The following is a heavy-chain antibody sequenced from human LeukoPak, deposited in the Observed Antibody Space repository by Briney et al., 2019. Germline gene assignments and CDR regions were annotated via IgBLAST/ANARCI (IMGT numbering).Heavy chain of an antibody. J-gene: IGHJ4*02. CDR1: GGSFSGYY. CDR3: AREVGTAGTTVDY. Sequence: PSETLSLTCAVYGGSFSGYYWSWIRQTPRKGLEWIGVINHSGSTNYNPSLKSRVSMSVDTSKNQFSLKVNSMTAADTAVYYCAREVGTAGTTVDYWGQGTLVTVSS. CDR2: INHSGST. D-gene: IGHD6-19*01. V-gene: IGHV4-34*01.